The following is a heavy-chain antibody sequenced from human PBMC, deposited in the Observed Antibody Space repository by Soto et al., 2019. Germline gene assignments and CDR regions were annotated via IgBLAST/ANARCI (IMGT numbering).Heavy chain of an antibody. CDR3: ATVHSTSRSFDY. Sequence: GGSLRLSCAASGFPFSMSAMTWVRQAPGKGLEWVSTTGLNGRTTYYADSVKGRFTVSRDNTKNTLDLQMASLRAEDTAVYYCATVHSTSRSFDYWGQGTLVTVSS. V-gene: IGHV3-23*01. D-gene: IGHD6-6*01. CDR1: GFPFSMSA. J-gene: IGHJ4*02. CDR2: TGLNGRTT.